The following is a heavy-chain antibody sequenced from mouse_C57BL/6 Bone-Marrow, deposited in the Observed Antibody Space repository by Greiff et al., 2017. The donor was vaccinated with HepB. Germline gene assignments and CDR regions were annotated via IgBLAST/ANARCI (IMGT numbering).Heavy chain of an antibody. Sequence: EVQLQESGGGLVKPGGSLKLSCAASGFTFSSYAMSWVRQTPEKRLEWVATISDGGSYTYYPDNVKGRFTISRDNAKNNLYLQMSHLKSEDTAMYYCARVPWYFDVWGTGTTVTVSS. CDR2: ISDGGSYT. V-gene: IGHV5-4*01. J-gene: IGHJ1*03. CDR3: ARVPWYFDV. CDR1: GFTFSSYA.